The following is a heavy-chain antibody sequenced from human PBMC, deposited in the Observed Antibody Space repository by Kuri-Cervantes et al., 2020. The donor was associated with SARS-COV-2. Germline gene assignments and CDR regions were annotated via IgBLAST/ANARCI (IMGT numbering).Heavy chain of an antibody. V-gene: IGHV3-43D*03. J-gene: IGHJ4*02. CDR3: AKVFGVGSNIKYFDY. Sequence: GESLKISCAASGFTFDDYAMHWVCQAPGKGLEWVSLISWDGGSTYYADSVKGRFTISRDNSKNSLYLQMNSLRAEDTALYYCAKVFGVGSNIKYFDYWGQGTLVTVSS. CDR2: ISWDGGST. CDR1: GFTFDDYA. D-gene: IGHD3-10*02.